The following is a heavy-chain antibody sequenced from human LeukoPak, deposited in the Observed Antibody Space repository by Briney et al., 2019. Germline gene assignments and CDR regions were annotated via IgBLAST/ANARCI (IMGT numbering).Heavy chain of an antibody. V-gene: IGHV4-59*12. D-gene: IGHD4-17*01. CDR3: ARLSTVTTSFDY. CDR2: LYYSGTT. CDR1: GGSISSYY. J-gene: IGHJ4*02. Sequence: SETLSLTCTVSGGSISSYYWTWIRQPPGKGLEWIGSLYYSGTTHYNPSLKSRVTMSVDTSKNQFSLKLSSVTAADTAVYYCARLSTVTTSFDYWGQGTLVTASS.